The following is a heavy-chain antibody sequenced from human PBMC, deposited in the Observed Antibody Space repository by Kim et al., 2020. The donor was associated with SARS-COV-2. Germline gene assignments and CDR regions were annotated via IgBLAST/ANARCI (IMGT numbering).Heavy chain of an antibody. CDR2: ISWNSDTI. V-gene: IGHV3-9*01. J-gene: IGHJ4*02. D-gene: IGHD1-26*01. CDR3: AKAPSPGSYYAGFHDF. Sequence: GGSLRLSCSASGFTFGHYAIHWVRQAPGKGLEWVSGISWNSDTIGYADSVKGRFTISRDNAKNSVFLQMNGLRAEDTALYYCAKAPSPGSYYAGFHDFWGQGTLVTVSS. CDR1: GFTFGHYA.